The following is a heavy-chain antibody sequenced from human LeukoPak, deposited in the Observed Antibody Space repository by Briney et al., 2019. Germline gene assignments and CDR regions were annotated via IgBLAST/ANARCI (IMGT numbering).Heavy chain of an antibody. V-gene: IGHV4-34*01. Sequence: PSETLSLTCTVYGGSFSGYYWSWIRQPPGKGLEWIGEINHSGSTNYNPSLKSRVTISVDTSKNQFSLKLSSVTAADTAVYYCAREGRAAQVVRFDYWGQGTLVTVSS. CDR2: INHSGST. CDR3: AREGRAAQVVRFDY. D-gene: IGHD3-10*01. J-gene: IGHJ4*02. CDR1: GGSFSGYY.